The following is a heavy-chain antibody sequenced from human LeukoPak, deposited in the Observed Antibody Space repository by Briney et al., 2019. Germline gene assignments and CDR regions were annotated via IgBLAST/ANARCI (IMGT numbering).Heavy chain of an antibody. J-gene: IGHJ5*02. CDR1: GFTFSGSA. CDR2: IDKKDNLYAT. V-gene: IGHV3-73*01. CDR3: TRNRGTYNWFDP. D-gene: IGHD2/OR15-2a*01. Sequence: PGGSLRLSCAASGFTFSGSAVHWVRQSSGKGLEWVGHIDKKDNLYATAYAESVKGRFTISRDDSKHTAFLHMVSLKTEDTALYYCTRNRGTYNWFDPWGQGTLVTVSS.